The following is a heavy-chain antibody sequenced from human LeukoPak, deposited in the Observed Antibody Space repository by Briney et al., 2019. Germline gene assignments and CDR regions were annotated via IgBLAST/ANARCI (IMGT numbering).Heavy chain of an antibody. CDR3: AKASSTLSYGQPHFDY. J-gene: IGHJ4*02. CDR1: GFTFSSYG. CDR2: IRYDGSNK. D-gene: IGHD3-10*01. Sequence: PGGSLRLSCAASGFTFSSYGMHWVRQAPGKGLEWVAFIRYDGSNKYYADSVKGRFTISRDNSKNTLYLQVDSLRVEDAAVYYCAKASSTLSYGQPHFDYWGQGTLVTVSS. V-gene: IGHV3-30*02.